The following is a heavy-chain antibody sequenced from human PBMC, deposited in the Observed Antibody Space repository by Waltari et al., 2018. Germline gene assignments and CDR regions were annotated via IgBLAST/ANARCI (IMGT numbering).Heavy chain of an antibody. V-gene: IGHV1-2*02. Sequence: QVQLVQSGAEVKKPGASVTVSCKASGYTFTGYYMQGVRQAPGQGLEWMGWINPNSGGTNYAQKFQGRVTMTRDTSISTAYMELSRLRSDDTAVYYCARVGPTKAVAGVDYWGQGTLVTVSS. CDR1: GYTFTGYY. CDR3: ARVGPTKAVAGVDY. CDR2: INPNSGGT. D-gene: IGHD6-19*01. J-gene: IGHJ4*02.